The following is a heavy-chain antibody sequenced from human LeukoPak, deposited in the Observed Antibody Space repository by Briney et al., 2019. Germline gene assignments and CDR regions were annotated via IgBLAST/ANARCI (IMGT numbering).Heavy chain of an antibody. CDR2: ISGSGGST. V-gene: IGHV3-23*01. CDR1: GFTFSSYA. Sequence: PGGSLRLSCAASGFTFSSYAMSWVRQAPGKGLEWVSAISGSGGSTYYADSVKGRFTISRDNSKNTLYLQMNSLRAEDTAVYYCAKDTYGSGSYYSGPFYYYYGMDVWGKGTTVTVSS. CDR3: AKDTYGSGSYYSGPFYYYYGMDV. J-gene: IGHJ6*04. D-gene: IGHD3-10*01.